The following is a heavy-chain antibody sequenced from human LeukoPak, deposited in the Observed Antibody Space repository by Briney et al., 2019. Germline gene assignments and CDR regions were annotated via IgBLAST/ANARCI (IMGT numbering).Heavy chain of an antibody. CDR1: EFTFSSHA. D-gene: IGHD6-19*01. CDR2: ISGGGEST. Sequence: PGGSLRLSCVASEFTFSSHAMNWVRQAPGKGLEWASSISGGGESTYYADSVKGRFTVSRDNSKNTLYLQINSLRGEDTAVYYCAKGKYSSGGVPDYWGQGTLVTVSS. J-gene: IGHJ4*02. CDR3: AKGKYSSGGVPDY. V-gene: IGHV3-23*01.